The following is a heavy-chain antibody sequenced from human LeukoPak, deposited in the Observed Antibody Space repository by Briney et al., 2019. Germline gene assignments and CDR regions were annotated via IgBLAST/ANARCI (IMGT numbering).Heavy chain of an antibody. CDR3: ARSLATSYYYMDV. D-gene: IGHD5-12*01. Sequence: GGSLRLSCAASGFTFSNYAMHWVRQAPGKGLEWVAVISYDGSNKFYADSVKGRFTTSRDNSKNTLHLQTNSLRAEDTAVYYCARSLATSYYYMDVWGKGTTVTVSS. J-gene: IGHJ6*03. V-gene: IGHV3-30*04. CDR2: ISYDGSNK. CDR1: GFTFSNYA.